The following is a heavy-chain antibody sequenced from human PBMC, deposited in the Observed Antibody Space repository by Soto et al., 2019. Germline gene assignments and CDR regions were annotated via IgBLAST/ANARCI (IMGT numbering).Heavy chain of an antibody. J-gene: IGHJ4*02. CDR1: GFTFTNYG. D-gene: IGHD2-15*01. Sequence: GASVKVSCKASGFTFTNYGISWVRQAPGQGFEWMGWITGSTGDTNYAQKFQDRLAMTTDTSADTAYMELRSLRGDETAVYYCARDKVGTAADFWGQGTLVTVSS. V-gene: IGHV1-18*01. CDR3: ARDKVGTAADF. CDR2: ITGSTGDT.